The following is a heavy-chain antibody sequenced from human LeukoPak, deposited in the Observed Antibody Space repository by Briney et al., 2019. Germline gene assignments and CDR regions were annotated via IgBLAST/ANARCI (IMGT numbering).Heavy chain of an antibody. CDR3: ARWGDLYWYFDL. CDR2: IYTSGST. J-gene: IGHJ2*01. Sequence: PSQTLSLTCTVSGGSISSDSYCWDWIRQPAGKGLEWIGRIYTSGSTDYNPSLKSRVTISVYTAKNQFSLKLTSVTAADTAVYYCARWGDLYWYFDLWGRGTLVTVSS. D-gene: IGHD2-21*02. V-gene: IGHV4-61*02. CDR1: GGSISSDSYC.